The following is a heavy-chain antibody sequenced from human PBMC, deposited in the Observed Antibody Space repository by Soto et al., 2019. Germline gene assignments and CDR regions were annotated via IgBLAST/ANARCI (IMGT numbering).Heavy chain of an antibody. J-gene: IGHJ4*02. D-gene: IGHD5-18*01. CDR3: ARAPRGYSYFDY. CDR1: GGSITSNNW. CDR2: IYHSGSI. V-gene: IGHV4-4*02. Sequence: QVQLQESGPGLVKPSGTLSLTCAVSGGSITSNNWWSWVRQPPGKGLEWIGEIYHSGSINYNPSLNSRVTISVDKSKNHFSLNLISVTAADTAVYYCARAPRGYSYFDYWGQGTLVTVSS.